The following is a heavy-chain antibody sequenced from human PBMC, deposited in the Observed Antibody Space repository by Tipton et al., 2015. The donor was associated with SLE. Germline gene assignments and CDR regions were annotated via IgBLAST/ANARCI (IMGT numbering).Heavy chain of an antibody. Sequence: TLSLTCTVSGGSISSYYWSWIRQPPRKGLEWIGYIYTSGSTNYNPSLKSRVTISVDTSKNQFSLKLSSVTAADTAVYYCAGRGYSSSWYYFDYWGQGTLVTVSS. D-gene: IGHD6-13*01. CDR1: GGSISSYY. CDR2: IYTSGST. J-gene: IGHJ4*02. V-gene: IGHV4-4*08. CDR3: AGRGYSSSWYYFDY.